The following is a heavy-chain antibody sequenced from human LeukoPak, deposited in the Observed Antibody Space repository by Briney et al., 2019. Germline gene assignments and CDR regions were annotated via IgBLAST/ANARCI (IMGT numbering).Heavy chain of an antibody. V-gene: IGHV4-59*01. CDR1: GGSISSYY. Sequence: KSSETLSLTCTVSGGSISSYYWSWIRQPPGKGLEWIGYIYYSGSTNYNPSLKSRVTISVDTSKNQFSLKLSSVTAADTAVYYCARESGDSALGYYYGMDVWGQGTTVTVSS. J-gene: IGHJ6*02. D-gene: IGHD2-21*01. CDR2: IYYSGST. CDR3: ARESGDSALGYYYGMDV.